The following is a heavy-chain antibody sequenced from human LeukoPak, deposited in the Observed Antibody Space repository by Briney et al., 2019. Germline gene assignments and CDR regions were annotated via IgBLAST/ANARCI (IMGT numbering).Heavy chain of an antibody. CDR1: GFTFSSYS. D-gene: IGHD3-22*01. Sequence: GGSLRLSCAASGFTFSSYSLNWVRQAPGKGLEWVSFISSSSITIYYADSVKGRFTISRDNSKNTLYLQMNSLRAEDTAVYYCAKDHYDSSGYYPYYFDYWGQGTLVTVSS. CDR2: ISSSSITI. CDR3: AKDHYDSSGYYPYYFDY. V-gene: IGHV3-48*01. J-gene: IGHJ4*02.